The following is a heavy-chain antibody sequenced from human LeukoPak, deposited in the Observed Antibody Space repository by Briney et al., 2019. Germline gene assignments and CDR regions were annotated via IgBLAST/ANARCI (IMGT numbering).Heavy chain of an antibody. CDR2: NGGSGGST. V-gene: IGHV3-23*01. Sequence: PGGSLRLSCATSGFTFSTYAMSWVRQAPGKGLEWVSANGGSGGSTYYADSVKGRFTISRDNSKNTLYLQMNSLRAEDTAVYYCAREDSSSWYVFDYYYYGMDVWGQGTTVTVSS. CDR1: GFTFSTYA. D-gene: IGHD6-13*01. J-gene: IGHJ6*02. CDR3: AREDSSSWYVFDYYYYGMDV.